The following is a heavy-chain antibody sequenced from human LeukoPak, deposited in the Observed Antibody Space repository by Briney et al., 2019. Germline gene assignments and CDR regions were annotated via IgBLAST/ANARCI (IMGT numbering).Heavy chain of an antibody. V-gene: IGHV1-46*01. CDR3: ARDLSSSGYYPEIDY. Sequence: ASVKVSCKASGYTFTSYYMHWVRQAPGQGLEWMGIINPSGGSTSYAQKFQGRVTMTRDTSTSTAYMELSSLRSEDTAVYYCARDLSSSGYYPEIDYWGQGTLVTVSS. D-gene: IGHD3-22*01. CDR1: GYTFTSYY. CDR2: INPSGGST. J-gene: IGHJ4*02.